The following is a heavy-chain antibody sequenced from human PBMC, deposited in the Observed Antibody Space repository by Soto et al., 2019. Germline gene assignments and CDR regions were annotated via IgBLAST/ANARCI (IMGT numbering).Heavy chain of an antibody. CDR3: ARVYCSGGSCYSVDY. D-gene: IGHD2-15*01. Sequence: ASVKVSCKASGGTFSSYAISWVRQAPGQGLEWMGIINPIGGRTSYAQKFQGRVTMTRDTSTSTVYMELSSLRSEDTAVYYCARVYCSGGSCYSVDYWGQGTLVTSPQ. V-gene: IGHV1-46*03. J-gene: IGHJ4*02. CDR1: GGTFSSYA. CDR2: INPIGGRT.